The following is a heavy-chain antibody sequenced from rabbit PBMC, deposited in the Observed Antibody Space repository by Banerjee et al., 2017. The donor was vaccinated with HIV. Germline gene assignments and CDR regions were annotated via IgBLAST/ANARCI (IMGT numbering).Heavy chain of an antibody. V-gene: IGHV1S40*01. CDR2: IYPDYGTT. J-gene: IGHJ6*01. Sequence: QSLEESGGDLVKPGASLTLNCPASGFSFSSGYYMCWVRQAPGKGLEWIAYIYPDYGTTDYASWVNGRFTISKTSSTTVTLQMTSLTAADTATYFCTREDDTTAWGAFDLWGPGTLVTVS. CDR1: GFSFSSGYY. D-gene: IGHD4-1*01. CDR3: TREDDTTAWGAFDL.